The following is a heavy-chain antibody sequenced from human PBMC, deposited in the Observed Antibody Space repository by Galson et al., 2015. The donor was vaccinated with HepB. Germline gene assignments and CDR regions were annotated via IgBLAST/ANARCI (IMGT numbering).Heavy chain of an antibody. Sequence: PALVKPTQTLTLTCTFSGFSLSTSGVGVGWIRQPPGKALEWLALIYWDDDKRYSPSLKSRLTITKDTSKNQVVLTMTNMDPVDTATYYCAHSAISPTWILRSHWFDPWGQGTLVTVSS. CDR1: GFSLSTSGVG. J-gene: IGHJ5*02. V-gene: IGHV2-5*02. CDR2: IYWDDDK. CDR3: AHSAISPTWILRSHWFDP. D-gene: IGHD5-18*01.